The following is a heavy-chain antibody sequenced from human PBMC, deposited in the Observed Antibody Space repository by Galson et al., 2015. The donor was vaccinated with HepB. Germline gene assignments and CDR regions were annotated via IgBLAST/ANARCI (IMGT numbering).Heavy chain of an antibody. J-gene: IGHJ3*02. CDR2: INPYSGGT. V-gene: IGHV1-2*06. CDR3: ARETRGRLTAILPNAFDI. CDR1: GYTFSGYY. D-gene: IGHD2-21*02. Sequence: SVKVSCKASGYTFSGYYIHWVRQAPGQGPEWMGRINPYSGGTTYAQKFQGRVTMTSDTSISTAYMEVSRLRSDDTAVYYCARETRGRLTAILPNAFDIWGQGTMVTVSS.